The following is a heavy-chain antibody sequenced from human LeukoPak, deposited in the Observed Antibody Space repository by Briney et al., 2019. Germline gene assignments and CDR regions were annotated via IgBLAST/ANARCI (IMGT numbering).Heavy chain of an antibody. CDR3: AKGGVMYSSSWDYFDY. Sequence: PGGSLRLSCAASGFTFSSYAMSWVRQAPGKGLEWVSGISWNSGSIGYADSVKGRFTISRDNAKNSLYLQMNSLRAEDTALYYCAKGGVMYSSSWDYFDYWGQGTLVTVSS. D-gene: IGHD6-13*01. CDR1: GFTFSSYA. CDR2: ISWNSGSI. J-gene: IGHJ4*02. V-gene: IGHV3-9*01.